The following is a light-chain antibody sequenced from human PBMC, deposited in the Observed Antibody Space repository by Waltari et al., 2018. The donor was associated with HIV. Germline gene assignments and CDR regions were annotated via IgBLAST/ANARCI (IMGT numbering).Light chain of an antibody. CDR2: KNF. CDR3: VGWDSSLSAYV. Sequence: QSFLTQPPSASGTPGQTVTISCSGSSSNIENDNVYWYQQLPGMTPKLLIYKNFLRPSGVPDRFAASNSGTSASLTSSVLRSADDADYYCVGWDSSLSAYVFGAGTKVAVL. J-gene: IGLJ1*01. CDR1: SSNIENDN. V-gene: IGLV1-47*01.